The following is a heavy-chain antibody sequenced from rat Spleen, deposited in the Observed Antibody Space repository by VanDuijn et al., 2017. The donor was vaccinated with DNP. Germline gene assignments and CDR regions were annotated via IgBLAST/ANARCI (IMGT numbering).Heavy chain of an antibody. D-gene: IGHD5-1*01. CDR2: ITNSGGST. Sequence: EVQLVESGGGLVQPGRSLKLSCAASGFTFSNYDMAWVRQAPTKGLEWVASITNSGGSTYYRDSVKGRFTITRDNAKSTLYLQMDSLRAEDTATYYCTTPSTGTPFDYWGQGVMVTVSS. J-gene: IGHJ2*01. V-gene: IGHV5-27*01. CDR1: GFTFSNYD. CDR3: TTPSTGTPFDY.